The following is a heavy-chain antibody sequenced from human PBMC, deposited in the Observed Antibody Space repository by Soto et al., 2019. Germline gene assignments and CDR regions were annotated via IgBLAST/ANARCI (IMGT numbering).Heavy chain of an antibody. CDR2: INAEGIST. CDR3: TRDSYDGRHYYGMDV. V-gene: IGHV3-74*01. Sequence: EVQLVESGGGLVQPGGSLRLSCAASGFTFSTYWMQWVRQAPGKGLVWVSHINAEGISTSYADSVKGRFTISRDNARNTLYLQMNSLSAEETAVYYCTRDSYDGRHYYGMDVWGQGTTVTVS. CDR1: GFTFSTYW. D-gene: IGHD5-12*01. J-gene: IGHJ6*02.